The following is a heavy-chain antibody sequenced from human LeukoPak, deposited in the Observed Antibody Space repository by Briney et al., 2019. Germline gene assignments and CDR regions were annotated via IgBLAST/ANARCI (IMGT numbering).Heavy chain of an antibody. CDR2: IYYSGST. CDR1: GGSISSYY. D-gene: IGHD5-18*01. V-gene: IGHV4-59*01. J-gene: IGHJ4*02. CDR3: ARVSPRGYSYPYYFDY. Sequence: SETLSLTCTVSGGSISSYYWSWIRQPPGKGLEWIGYIYYSGSTNYNPSLKSRVTISVDTSKNQFSLKLSSVTAADTAVYYCARVSPRGYSYPYYFDYWGQGTLVTVSS.